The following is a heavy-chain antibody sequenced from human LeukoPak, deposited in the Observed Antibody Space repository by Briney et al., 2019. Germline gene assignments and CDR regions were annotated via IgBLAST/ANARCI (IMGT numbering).Heavy chain of an antibody. CDR2: IISDGSSA. J-gene: IGHJ4*02. Sequence: PGGSLRLSCAASGFTFSDYWMHWVRQAPGKGLVWVSRIISDGSSATYVDSVKGRFTISRDNSKNTLYLQMNSLRAEDTALYYCATTQGIYSTPYFFDYWGQGTLVTVSS. D-gene: IGHD4-11*01. CDR1: GFTFSDYW. V-gene: IGHV3-74*01. CDR3: ATTQGIYSTPYFFDY.